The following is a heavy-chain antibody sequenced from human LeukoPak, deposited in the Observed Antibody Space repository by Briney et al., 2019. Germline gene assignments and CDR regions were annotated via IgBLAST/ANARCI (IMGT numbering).Heavy chain of an antibody. V-gene: IGHV3-30-3*01. CDR3: ARTQYSSGWYAAFDY. CDR2: ISYDGSNK. CDR1: GFTFSSYA. J-gene: IGHJ4*02. D-gene: IGHD6-19*01. Sequence: QSGGSLRLSCAASGFTFSSYAMPWVRQAPGKGLEWEAVISYDGSNKYYADSVKGRFTISRDNSKNTLYLQMNSLRAEDTAVYYCARTQYSSGWYAAFDYWGQGTLVTVSS.